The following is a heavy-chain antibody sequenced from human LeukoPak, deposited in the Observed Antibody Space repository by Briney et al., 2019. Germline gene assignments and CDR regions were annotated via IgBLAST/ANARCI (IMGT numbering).Heavy chain of an antibody. CDR2: ISSSGSYI. D-gene: IGHD2-15*01. CDR1: GFTFSSFN. Sequence: GGSLRLSCAASGFTFSSFNMNWVRQAPGKGLEWVSSISSSGSYIYYADSVKGRFTISRDNAKNSLYLQMKSLRAEDTAVYYCATSLRTGGIFDYWGQGTLVTVSS. J-gene: IGHJ4*02. CDR3: ATSLRTGGIFDY. V-gene: IGHV3-21*01.